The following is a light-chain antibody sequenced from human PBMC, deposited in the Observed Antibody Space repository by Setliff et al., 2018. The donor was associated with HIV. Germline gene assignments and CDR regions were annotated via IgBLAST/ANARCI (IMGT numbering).Light chain of an antibody. Sequence: LTQPASVSGSPGQSITISCTGTGSDVGGYNYVSWYQQHPGKAPKLIIYEVRNRPSGISNRFSGSKSGNTASLTISGLQAEDEADYYCSSYAISNTLPFGTGTKVTV. J-gene: IGLJ1*01. CDR1: GSDVGGYNY. CDR2: EVR. CDR3: SSYAISNTLP. V-gene: IGLV2-14*01.